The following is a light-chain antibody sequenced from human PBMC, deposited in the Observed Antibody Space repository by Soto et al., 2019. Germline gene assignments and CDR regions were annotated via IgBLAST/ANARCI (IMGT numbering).Light chain of an antibody. Sequence: EIVLTQSPATLSLSPGERATLSCRASQSVSSYLAWYQQKPGQAPRLLIYDASNRATGIPARFSGSGSGTDFTLTISSLETEDCAVYYCQQRSNWPLTFGRGNKVEIK. CDR2: DAS. J-gene: IGKJ4*01. V-gene: IGKV3-11*01. CDR1: QSVSSY. CDR3: QQRSNWPLT.